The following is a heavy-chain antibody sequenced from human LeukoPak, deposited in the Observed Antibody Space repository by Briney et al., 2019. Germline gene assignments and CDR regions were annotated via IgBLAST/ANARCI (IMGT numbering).Heavy chain of an antibody. CDR2: IYSSGST. CDR3: ARHSYCSSTSCFNYYYYGMGV. Sequence: SETLSLTCTVSGGSISSYYWSWIRQPPGKGLGWIEYIYSSGSTKYNPALKSRVTISVDTSKNQFSLKLSSVTAADTAVYYCARHSYCSSTSCFNYYYYGMGVWGQGTTVTVS. J-gene: IGHJ6*02. D-gene: IGHD2-2*01. CDR1: GGSISSYY. V-gene: IGHV4-59*08.